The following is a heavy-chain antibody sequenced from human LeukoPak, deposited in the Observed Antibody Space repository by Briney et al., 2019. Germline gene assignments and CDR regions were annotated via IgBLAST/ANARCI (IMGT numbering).Heavy chain of an antibody. V-gene: IGHV4-59*08. Sequence: PSETLSLTCTVSGGSISSYYWSWLRQPPGKGLEWIGYIYYSGSTNYNPSLKSRVTISVDTSKNQFSLKLSSVTAADTAVYYCARKGYYYDSSGYSGAFDIWGQGTMVTVSS. CDR1: GGSISSYY. J-gene: IGHJ3*02. D-gene: IGHD3-22*01. CDR3: ARKGYYYDSSGYSGAFDI. CDR2: IYYSGST.